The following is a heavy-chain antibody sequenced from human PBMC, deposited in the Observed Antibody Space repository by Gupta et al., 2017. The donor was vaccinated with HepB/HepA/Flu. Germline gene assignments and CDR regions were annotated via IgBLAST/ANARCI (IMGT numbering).Heavy chain of an antibody. CDR1: GYTFTNYW. J-gene: IGHJ6*02. CDR2: TYPGDFDT. Sequence: EVQLVQSGAEVKKSGESLKISCSVSGYTFTNYWIHWVRQVPGKGLEWMGITYPGDFDTRYSPSFKGQVTISADTSTSTAHLQWTSLKASDSGTYYCARLYWGTTHYYGMDVWGQGTAVTVS. D-gene: IGHD3-16*01. CDR3: ARLYWGTTHYYGMDV. V-gene: IGHV5-51*01.